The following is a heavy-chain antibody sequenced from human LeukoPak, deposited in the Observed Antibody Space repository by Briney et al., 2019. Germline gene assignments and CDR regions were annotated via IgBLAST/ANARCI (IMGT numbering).Heavy chain of an antibody. J-gene: IGHJ4*02. CDR3: AREIGSSSGGY. CDR1: GFTFSSYW. Sequence: GGSLRLSCAASGFTFSSYWMHWVRHAPGKGLVWVSRINSDGSSTIYADSVKGRFTISRDNAKNTLYLQMNSLRAEDTAVYYCAREIGSSSGGYWGQGTLVTVSS. D-gene: IGHD6-6*01. V-gene: IGHV3-74*01. CDR2: INSDGSST.